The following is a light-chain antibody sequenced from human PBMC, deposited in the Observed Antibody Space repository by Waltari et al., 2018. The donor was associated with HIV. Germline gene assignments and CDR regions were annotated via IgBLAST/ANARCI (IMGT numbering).Light chain of an antibody. J-gene: IGLJ3*02. CDR3: LLSYSGASWV. V-gene: IGLV7-46*01. CDR2: DTS. CDR1: NGAVPSGHY. Sequence: QAVVTQEPSLTVSPGGTVTLTCGSSNGAVPSGHYPYWFQQKPGQAPPTLIFDTSNKHSWTPARFSGSLLGGKAALTLSGAQPEDEAEYYCLLSYSGASWVFGGGTKVTVL.